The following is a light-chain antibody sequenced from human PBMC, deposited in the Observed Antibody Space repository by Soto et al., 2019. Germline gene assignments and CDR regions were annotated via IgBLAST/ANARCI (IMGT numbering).Light chain of an antibody. CDR2: GAS. Sequence: EKVMTQSPATLSVSPGERVTLSCRASQSVRNNLAWYQQKPGQAPRLLIYGASTRATGIPGRFSGSGSGTEFTLTISSLQSEDFAVYYCQQRTDRPPWTFGQGTKVESK. V-gene: IGKV3-15*01. CDR3: QQRTDRPPWT. CDR1: QSVRNN. J-gene: IGKJ1*01.